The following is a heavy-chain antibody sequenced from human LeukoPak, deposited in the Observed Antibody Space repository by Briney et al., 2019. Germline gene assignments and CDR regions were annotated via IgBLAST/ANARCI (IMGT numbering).Heavy chain of an antibody. D-gene: IGHD4-23*01. V-gene: IGHV4-59*08. CDR2: IYYRGSA. CDR3: ARRAAAVVTHDAFDI. CDR1: GGSISSYY. Sequence: SETLSLTCTVSGGSISSYYWSWMRQPPGKGQEWIGYIYYRGSANYSPFLKSRVTISVDTSKNHFSLKLSSVTAADTAVYYCARRAAAVVTHDAFDIWGQGTMVTVSS. J-gene: IGHJ3*02.